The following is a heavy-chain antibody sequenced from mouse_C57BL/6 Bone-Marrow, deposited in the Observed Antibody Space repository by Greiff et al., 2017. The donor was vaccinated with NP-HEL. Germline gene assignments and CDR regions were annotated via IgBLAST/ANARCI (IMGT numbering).Heavy chain of an antibody. CDR3: VITTVVATGYYYAMDY. Sequence: QVQLQQPGTELVKPGASVKLSCKASGYTFTSYWMHWVKQRPGQGLEWIGNINPSNGGTNYNEKFKSKATLTVDKSSSTAYMQLSSLTSEDSAVYYCVITTVVATGYYYAMDYWGQGTSVTVSS. CDR1: GYTFTSYW. V-gene: IGHV1-53*01. J-gene: IGHJ4*01. D-gene: IGHD1-1*01. CDR2: INPSNGGT.